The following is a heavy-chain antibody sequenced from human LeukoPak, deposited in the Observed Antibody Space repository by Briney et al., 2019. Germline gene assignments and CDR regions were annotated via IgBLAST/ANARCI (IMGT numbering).Heavy chain of an antibody. D-gene: IGHD3-22*01. CDR3: ASQETYYYDSSGYQYYYYGTDV. CDR1: GYTFTSYD. J-gene: IGHJ6*02. V-gene: IGHV1-8*01. CDR2: MNPNSGNT. Sequence: ASVKVSCKASGYTFTSYDINWVRQATGQGLEWMGWMNPNSGNTGYAQKFQGRVTMTRNTSISTAYMELSSLRSEDTAVYYCASQETYYYDSSGYQYYYYGTDVWGQGTTVTVSS.